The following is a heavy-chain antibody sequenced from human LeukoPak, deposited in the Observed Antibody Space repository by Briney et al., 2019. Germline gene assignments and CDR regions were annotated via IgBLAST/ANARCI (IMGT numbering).Heavy chain of an antibody. Sequence: GGSLRLSRAASGFTFSSYGMHWVRQAPGKGLEWVAVISYDGSNKYYADSVKGRFTISRDNSKNTLYLQMNSLRAEDTAVYYCAKDPNLYGDYYFDYWGQGTLVTVSS. CDR1: GFTFSSYG. CDR3: AKDPNLYGDYYFDY. V-gene: IGHV3-30*18. D-gene: IGHD4-17*01. CDR2: ISYDGSNK. J-gene: IGHJ4*02.